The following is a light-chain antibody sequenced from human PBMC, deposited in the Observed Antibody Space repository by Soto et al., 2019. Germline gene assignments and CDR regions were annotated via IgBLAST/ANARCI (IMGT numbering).Light chain of an antibody. V-gene: IGKV3-20*01. J-gene: IGKJ2*01. CDR3: QQYGSSPYT. CDR2: VAS. Sequence: EIVLTQSPGTLSVSPGERVTLSCRASQSVGTNYLAWYQQKPGQAPRLLIYVASNRATGIPDRFSGSGSGTDFTLTISRLEPEDFAVYYCQQYGSSPYTFGQGTKLEIK. CDR1: QSVGTNY.